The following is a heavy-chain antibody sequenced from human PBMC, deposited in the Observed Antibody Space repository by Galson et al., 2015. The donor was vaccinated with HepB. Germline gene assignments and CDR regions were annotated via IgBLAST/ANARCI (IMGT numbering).Heavy chain of an antibody. CDR1: GFTFGDYA. CDR3: VKDVDPFLGVAAAGWFEN. J-gene: IGHJ4*02. Sequence: SLRLSCATSGFTFGDYAMHWVRQAPGKGLEWVSGISWNSGHSAYLDSVKGRFTISGDNAKNSLYLQLNSLTSEDTALYFCVKDVDPFLGVAAAGWFENWGQGTPVTVSS. CDR2: ISWNSGHS. V-gene: IGHV3-9*01. D-gene: IGHD6-13*01.